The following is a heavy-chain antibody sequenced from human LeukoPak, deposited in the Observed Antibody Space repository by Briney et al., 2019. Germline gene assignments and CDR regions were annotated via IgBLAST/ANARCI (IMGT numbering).Heavy chain of an antibody. J-gene: IGHJ4*02. CDR1: GYTFTSYY. CDR3: AREVAYDSSGYSDY. Sequence: ASVKVSCKASGYTFTSYYMHWVRQAPGQGLEWMGWINPNSGGTNYAQKFQGRVTMTRDTSISTAYMELSRLRSDDTAVYYCAREVAYDSSGYSDYWGQGTLVTVSS. D-gene: IGHD3-22*01. CDR2: INPNSGGT. V-gene: IGHV1-2*02.